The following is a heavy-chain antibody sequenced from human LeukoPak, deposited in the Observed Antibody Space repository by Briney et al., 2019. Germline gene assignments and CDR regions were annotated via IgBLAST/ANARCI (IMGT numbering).Heavy chain of an antibody. D-gene: IGHD5-24*01. CDR1: GFTFSSYG. J-gene: IGHJ4*02. CDR3: AKDFRDGYNHPSYYFES. V-gene: IGHV3-30*18. Sequence: GRSLRLSCAASGFTFSSYGMHWVRQAPGKGLEWVGVISYDGSSEYYADSVQGRFTVARDNSKNTMYLQMNSLRAEDTAVYYCAKDFRDGYNHPSYYFESWGQGTLVTVSS. CDR2: ISYDGSSE.